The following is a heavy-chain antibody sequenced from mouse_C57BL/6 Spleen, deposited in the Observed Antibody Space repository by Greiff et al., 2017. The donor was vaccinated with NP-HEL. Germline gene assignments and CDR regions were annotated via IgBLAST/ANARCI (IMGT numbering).Heavy chain of an antibody. V-gene: IGHV5-9*01. CDR3: ARQGNWDWAMDY. Sequence: EVHLVESGGGLVKPGGSLKLSCAASGFTFSSYTMSWVRQTPEKRLEWVATISGGGGNTYYPDSVKGRFTISRDNAKNTLYLQMSSLRSEDTALYYCARQGNWDWAMDYWGQGTSVTVSS. D-gene: IGHD4-1*01. CDR2: ISGGGGNT. CDR1: GFTFSSYT. J-gene: IGHJ4*01.